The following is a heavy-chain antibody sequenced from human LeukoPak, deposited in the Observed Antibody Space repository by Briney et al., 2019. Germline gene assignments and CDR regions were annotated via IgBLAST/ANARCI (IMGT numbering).Heavy chain of an antibody. Sequence: SETLSLTCTVSGGSIGSYYWNWIRQAPGKGLEWIGYIHYSGSTNHNSSLKSRVTISVDTSKNQYSLKLSSVTAADTAVYYCARGLYYGSGSYNYFDYWGQGTLVTVSS. CDR2: IHYSGST. CDR1: GGSIGSYY. CDR3: ARGLYYGSGSYNYFDY. D-gene: IGHD3-10*01. J-gene: IGHJ4*02. V-gene: IGHV4-59*01.